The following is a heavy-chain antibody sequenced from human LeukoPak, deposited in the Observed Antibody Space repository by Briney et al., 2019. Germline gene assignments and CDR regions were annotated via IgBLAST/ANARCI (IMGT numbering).Heavy chain of an antibody. J-gene: IGHJ4*02. V-gene: IGHV1-18*01. D-gene: IGHD3-22*01. CDR3: ATDQGPSSRNYYDSSGFDY. CDR1: GYTFTSYG. Sequence: ASVKVSCKASGYTFTSYGIIWVRQAPGQGLEWMGWISAYNGNTNYAQKLQGRVTMTEDTSTDTAYMELSSLRSEDTAVYYCATDQGPSSRNYYDSSGFDYWGQGTLVTVSS. CDR2: ISAYNGNT.